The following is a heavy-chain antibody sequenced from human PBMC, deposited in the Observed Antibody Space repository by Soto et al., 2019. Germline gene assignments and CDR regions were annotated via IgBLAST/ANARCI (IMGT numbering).Heavy chain of an antibody. CDR2: NYYSGST. Sequence: QVQLQESGPGLVKPSETLSLTCTVSGGSVSSGSYYWSWIRQPPGKGLEWIGYNYYSGSTNYNPSLYSRVTSTEDTSNKLLAPNLISRSPSSTAVYDCAMWYFSHWCYPRGQCTLVTVSS. J-gene: IGHJ5*02. CDR3: AMWYFSHWCYP. CDR1: GGSVSSGSYY. D-gene: IGHD2-15*01. V-gene: IGHV4-61*01.